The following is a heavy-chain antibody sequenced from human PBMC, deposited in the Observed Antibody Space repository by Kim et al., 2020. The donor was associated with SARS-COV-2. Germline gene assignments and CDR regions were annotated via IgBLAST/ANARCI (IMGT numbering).Heavy chain of an antibody. V-gene: IGHV1-18*01. D-gene: IGHD3-16*01. J-gene: IGHJ6*02. CDR3: ARDSPGESLVYYYYGMDV. CDR1: GYTFTSYG. Sequence: ASVKVSCKASGYTFTSYGISWVRQAPGQGLEWMGWISAYNGNTNYAQKLQGRVTMTTDTSTSTAYMELRSLRSDDTAVYYCARDSPGESLVYYYYGMDVWVQGTTVPVSS. CDR2: ISAYNGNT.